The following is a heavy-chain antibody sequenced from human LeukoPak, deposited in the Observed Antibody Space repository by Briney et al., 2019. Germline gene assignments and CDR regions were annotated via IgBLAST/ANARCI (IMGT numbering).Heavy chain of an antibody. Sequence: SQTLSLTCTVSGGSISSGSYYWSWIRQPAGKGLEWIWRIYTSGSTNYHPSLKRRVTISVDTSKNQFSLKLSSVTAADTAVYYCARGSVGRTYCGGDCYSPIDYWGQGTLVTVSS. CDR2: IYTSGST. D-gene: IGHD2-21*01. CDR1: GGSISSGSYY. J-gene: IGHJ4*02. CDR3: ARGSVGRTYCGGDCYSPIDY. V-gene: IGHV4-61*02.